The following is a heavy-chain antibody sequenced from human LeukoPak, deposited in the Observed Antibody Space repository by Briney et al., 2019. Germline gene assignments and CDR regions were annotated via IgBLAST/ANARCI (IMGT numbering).Heavy chain of an antibody. D-gene: IGHD2-8*01. J-gene: IGHJ5*02. CDR2: IFGGGST. Sequence: PGGSLRLSCAASGFTVSSNYLSWVRQAPGKGLEWVSVIFGGGSTYYADSVKGRFTVSTDITKNTLHLQMNSLRVDDTAVYYCARDLAMAWGRGTLVTVSS. CDR1: GFTVSSNY. CDR3: ARDLAMA. V-gene: IGHV3-53*01.